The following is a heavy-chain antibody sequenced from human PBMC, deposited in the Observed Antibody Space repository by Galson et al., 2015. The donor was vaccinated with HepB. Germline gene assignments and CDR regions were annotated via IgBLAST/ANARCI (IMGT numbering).Heavy chain of an antibody. Sequence: SVKVSCTASGYTFTSYGISWVRQAPGQGLEWMGWISAYNGNKNYAQKLQGRVTMTTDTSTSTAYMELRRLRSDDTAVYYCARDRGSATVRGRVYYYYGRDVWGQGTTVTVSS. J-gene: IGHJ6*02. CDR1: GYTFTSYG. CDR3: ARDRGSATVRGRVYYYYGRDV. V-gene: IGHV1-18*04. D-gene: IGHD4-11*01. CDR2: ISAYNGNK.